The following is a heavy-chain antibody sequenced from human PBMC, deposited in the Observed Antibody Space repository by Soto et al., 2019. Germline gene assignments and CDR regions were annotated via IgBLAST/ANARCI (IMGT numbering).Heavy chain of an antibody. D-gene: IGHD6-19*01. CDR2: IFSNDEK. V-gene: IGHV2-26*01. Sequence: GSGPTLVNPTETLTLTCTVSGFSLSNARMGVSWIRQPPGKALEWLAHIFSNDEKSYSTSLKSRLTISKDTSKSQVVLTMTNMDPVDTATYYCARIRGSAVAGILWFDPWGQGTLVTVSS. CDR3: ARIRGSAVAGILWFDP. J-gene: IGHJ5*02. CDR1: GFSLSNARMG.